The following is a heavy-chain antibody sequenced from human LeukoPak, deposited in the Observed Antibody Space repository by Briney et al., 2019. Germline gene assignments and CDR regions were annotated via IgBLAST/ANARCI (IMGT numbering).Heavy chain of an antibody. V-gene: IGHV3-48*04. Sequence: QPGGSLRLSCAASGFTFSTSSMNWVRQAPGKGLEWVSYISISSTTIYYADSVKGRLTISRDNAKNSLYLQMNSLRAEDTAVYYCARGTYGSPRWFDPWGQGTLVTVSS. J-gene: IGHJ5*02. CDR1: GFTFSTSS. CDR2: ISISSTTI. D-gene: IGHD3-10*01. CDR3: ARGTYGSPRWFDP.